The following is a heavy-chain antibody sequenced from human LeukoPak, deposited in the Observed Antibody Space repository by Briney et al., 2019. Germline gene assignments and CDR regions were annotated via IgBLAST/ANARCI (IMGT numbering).Heavy chain of an antibody. CDR1: GGSVSNYY. CDR3: ARSRVPAANMDV. J-gene: IGHJ6*03. D-gene: IGHD2-2*01. V-gene: IGHV4-59*02. CDR2: IYYTET. Sequence: SETLSLTCTVSGGSVSNYYWSWIRQSPGKGLKWIGYIYYTETSYNPSLKSRVTISADTSKNQFSLKLYSVTAADTAVYYCARSRVPAANMDVWGKGTTVTISS.